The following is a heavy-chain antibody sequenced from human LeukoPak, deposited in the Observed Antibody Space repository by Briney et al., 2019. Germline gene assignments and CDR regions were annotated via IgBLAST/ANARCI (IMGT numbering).Heavy chain of an antibody. J-gene: IGHJ4*02. CDR2: IYSGGST. V-gene: IGHV3-66*01. CDR1: GFTVSSNY. D-gene: IGHD3-22*01. CDR3: ALTVVTDFDY. Sequence: GGSLRLSCAASGFTVSSNYMSWVRQAPGKGLEWVSVIYSGGSTYYADSVKGRFTISRDKSKNTLYLQMNSLRAEDTAVYYCALTVVTDFDYWGQGTLVTVSS.